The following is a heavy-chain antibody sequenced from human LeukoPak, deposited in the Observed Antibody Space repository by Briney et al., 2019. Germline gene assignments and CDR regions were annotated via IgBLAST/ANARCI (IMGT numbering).Heavy chain of an antibody. CDR1: GFPFSSYW. CDR3: ARGPNSNWSGLDF. D-gene: IGHD6-6*01. J-gene: IGHJ4*02. CDR2: IKQDGSKK. V-gene: IGHV3-7*01. Sequence: GGSLRLSCIASGFPFSSYWMTWVRQAPGKGLAWVANIKQDGSKKSYVDSVKGRFTISRDNAKNTLYLQVNNLRAEDTAVYYCARGPNSNWSGLDFWGQGTLLTVSS.